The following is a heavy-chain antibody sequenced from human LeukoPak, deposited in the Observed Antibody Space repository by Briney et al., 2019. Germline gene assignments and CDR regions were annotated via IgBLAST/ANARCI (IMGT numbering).Heavy chain of an antibody. CDR2: INHSGST. J-gene: IGHJ4*02. Sequence: SETLSLTCAVYGGSFSGYYWSWIRQPPGKGLEWIGEINHSGSTNYNPSLRSRVTISVDSSQKRLSLQVTSMTAADTAIYYCAGGRTGRYYDHWGQGILVAVST. CDR3: AGGRTGRYYDH. V-gene: IGHV4-34*01. D-gene: IGHD1-1*01. CDR1: GGSFSGYY.